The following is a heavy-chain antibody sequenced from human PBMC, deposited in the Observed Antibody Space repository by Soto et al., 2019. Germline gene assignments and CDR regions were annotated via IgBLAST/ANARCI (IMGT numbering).Heavy chain of an antibody. CDR1: GDTVSSDSAT. V-gene: IGHV6-1*01. Sequence: SQTLSLTCAISGDTVSSDSATWNWIRQSPSRGLEWLGRIYFGSKWYNEYAVSVKSRITITPDTSKNQVSLQLSSVTPDDTAVYYCARGGSGSSRPAEYWGQGTLVTVSS. CDR2: IYFGSKWYN. D-gene: IGHD2-15*01. CDR3: ARGGSGSSRPAEY. J-gene: IGHJ4*02.